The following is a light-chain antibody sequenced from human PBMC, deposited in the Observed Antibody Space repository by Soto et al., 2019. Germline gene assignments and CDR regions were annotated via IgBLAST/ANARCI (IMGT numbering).Light chain of an antibody. Sequence: QSVLTQPPSVSGAPGQGVTIFCTGSTSNIGAGYDVHWYQQLPGAAPKLLIYGSRHRPSGVPDRFSGSKSGTSASLAITGLQADDEAAYYCQSFDTGLSGSRLFGGGTKVTVL. CDR1: TSNIGAGYD. V-gene: IGLV1-40*01. CDR3: QSFDTGLSGSRL. J-gene: IGLJ2*01. CDR2: GSR.